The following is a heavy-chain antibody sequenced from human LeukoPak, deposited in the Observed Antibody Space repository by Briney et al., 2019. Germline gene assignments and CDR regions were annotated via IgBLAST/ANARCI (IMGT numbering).Heavy chain of an antibody. Sequence: SQTLSLTCAVSGGSISSGGYSWSWIRQPPGKGLEWIGYIYHSGSTYYNPSLKSRVTISVDRSKNQFSLKLSSVTAAGTAVYYCAREESTSAFDIWGQGTMVTVSS. CDR2: IYHSGST. CDR3: AREESTSAFDI. V-gene: IGHV4-30-2*01. J-gene: IGHJ3*02. CDR1: GGSISSGGYS.